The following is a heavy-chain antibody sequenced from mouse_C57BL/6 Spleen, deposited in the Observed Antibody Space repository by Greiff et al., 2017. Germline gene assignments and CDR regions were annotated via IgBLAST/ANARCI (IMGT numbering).Heavy chain of an antibody. V-gene: IGHV1-54*01. CDR3: AKGHYDYEAWFAY. CDR2: INPGSGGT. D-gene: IGHD2-4*01. CDR1: GYAFTNYL. J-gene: IGHJ3*01. Sequence: QVQLQQSGAELVRPGTSVKVSCKASGYAFTNYLIEWVKQRPGQGLEWIGVINPGSGGTNYNEKFKGKATLTADKSSSTAYMQLSSLTSEDSAVYFCAKGHYDYEAWFAYWGQGTLVTVSA.